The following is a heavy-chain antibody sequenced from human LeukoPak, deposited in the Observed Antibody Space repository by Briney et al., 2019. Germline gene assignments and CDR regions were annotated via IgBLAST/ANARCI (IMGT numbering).Heavy chain of an antibody. CDR3: VRVKGSYFDY. D-gene: IGHD2-15*01. CDR1: GFPLSSYS. Sequence: PGGSLRLSCAASGFPLSSYSINWGRPAPGEGLEWVSYISSSGSAIYYIDSVKVRFPVSRDNARTSLFLQMTRPRAEDTAVYYCVRVKGSYFDYWGQGALVTVSS. J-gene: IGHJ4*02. CDR2: ISSSGSAI. V-gene: IGHV3-48*01.